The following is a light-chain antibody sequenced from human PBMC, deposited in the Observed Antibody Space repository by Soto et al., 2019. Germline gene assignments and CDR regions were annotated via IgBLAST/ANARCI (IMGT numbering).Light chain of an antibody. Sequence: EIVLTQSPATLSLSPGESATLSCRASQSVSRYLAWYQQKTGQAPRLLIYDASNRATGIPARFSGSGSGTDFTLTICGLEPEDFAVYYCQQRSNWPLTFGGGTKVEIK. CDR3: QQRSNWPLT. V-gene: IGKV3-11*01. CDR1: QSVSRY. J-gene: IGKJ4*01. CDR2: DAS.